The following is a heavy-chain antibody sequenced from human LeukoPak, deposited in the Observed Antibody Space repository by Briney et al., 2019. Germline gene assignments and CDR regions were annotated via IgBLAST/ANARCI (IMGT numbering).Heavy chain of an antibody. V-gene: IGHV3-66*01. Sequence: QPGRSLRLSCAASGFTFSSYGMTWVRQTPGKGLEWVSVIYSGGTTYYADSVKGRFTISRDNSKNTLYLQLNSLTVEDTAVYYCARGPMSGSYYIDYWGQGTLVTVSS. CDR3: ARGPMSGSYYIDY. D-gene: IGHD1-26*01. CDR1: GFTFSSYG. CDR2: IYSGGTT. J-gene: IGHJ4*02.